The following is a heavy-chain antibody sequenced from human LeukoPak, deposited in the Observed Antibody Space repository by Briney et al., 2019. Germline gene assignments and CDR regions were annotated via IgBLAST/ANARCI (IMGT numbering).Heavy chain of an antibody. V-gene: IGHV4-38-2*02. Sequence: PSETLSLTCTVSGYSISSGYYWGWIRQPPGKGLEWIGSIYHSGSTYYNPSPKSRVTISVDTSKNQFSLKLSSVTAADTAVYYCARAGTIYRSISGYYVSWGQGTLVTVSS. D-gene: IGHD3-22*01. CDR2: IYHSGST. CDR1: GYSISSGYY. J-gene: IGHJ4*02. CDR3: ARAGTIYRSISGYYVS.